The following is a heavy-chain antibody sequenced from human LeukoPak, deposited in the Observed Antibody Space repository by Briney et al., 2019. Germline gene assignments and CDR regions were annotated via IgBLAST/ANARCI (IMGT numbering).Heavy chain of an antibody. V-gene: IGHV3-48*03. J-gene: IGHJ4*02. Sequence: PGGSLRLSCAASGFTFSLYEMNWVRQAPGKGLEWVSYISSSGTIYYADSVKGRFTISRDNVKNSVYLQMNSLRAEDTAVYYCARDVYDILTGYEGGAYYFDYWGRGTLVTVSS. CDR3: ARDVYDILTGYEGGAYYFDY. CDR2: ISSSGTI. D-gene: IGHD3-9*01. CDR1: GFTFSLYE.